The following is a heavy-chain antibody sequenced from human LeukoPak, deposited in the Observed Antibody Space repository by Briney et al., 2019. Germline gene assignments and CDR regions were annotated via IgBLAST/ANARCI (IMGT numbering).Heavy chain of an antibody. CDR2: IKQDGSEK. CDR1: GFTFGYYW. CDR3: AREPSAAGYSDAFDY. Sequence: PGGSLRLSCATSGFTFGYYWMTWVRQAPGKGLEWVANIKQDGSEKYYVGSVKGRFTISRDNAEKSVYLQMNSLRAEDTAVYYCAREPSAAGYSDAFDYWGQGALVTVSS. J-gene: IGHJ4*02. V-gene: IGHV3-7*03. D-gene: IGHD5-18*01.